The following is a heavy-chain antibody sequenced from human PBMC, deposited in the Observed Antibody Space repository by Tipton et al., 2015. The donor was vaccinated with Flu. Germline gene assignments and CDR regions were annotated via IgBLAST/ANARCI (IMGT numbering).Heavy chain of an antibody. J-gene: IGHJ4*02. V-gene: IGHV3-23*01. CDR2: VSGGGANT. D-gene: IGHD6-19*01. CDR1: GFTFSRYA. CDR3: AKVIPEKVAGLDY. Sequence: GSLRLSCAASGFTFSRYAMSWVRQAPGKGLEWVSAVSGGGANTYYADSVKGRFTISRDNSKNTLYLQMNSLRAEDTAIYYCAKVIPEKVAGLDYWGQGTPVTVSS.